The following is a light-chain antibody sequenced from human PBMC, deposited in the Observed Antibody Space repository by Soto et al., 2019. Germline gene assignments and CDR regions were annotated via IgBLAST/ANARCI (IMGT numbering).Light chain of an antibody. CDR1: KLGDKY. V-gene: IGLV3-1*01. CDR3: QAWDSSTGV. Sequence: ELTQPPSVSVSPGQTASITCSGDKLGDKYACWYQQKPGQSPVLVIYQDSKRPSGIPERFSGSNSGNTATLTISGTQAMDEADYYCQAWDSSTGVFGGGTKVTVL. J-gene: IGLJ2*01. CDR2: QDS.